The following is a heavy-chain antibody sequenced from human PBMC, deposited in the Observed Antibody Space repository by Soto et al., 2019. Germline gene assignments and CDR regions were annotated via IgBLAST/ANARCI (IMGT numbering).Heavy chain of an antibody. D-gene: IGHD6-13*01. Sequence: SETLSLTCTVSGGSISSGDYYWSWIRQPPGKGLEWIGYIYYSGSTYYNPSLKSRVTISVDTSKNQFSLKLSSVTAADTAVYYCARDGSAAGTSAFHIWGKGTMVTVS. V-gene: IGHV4-30-4*01. CDR2: IYYSGST. CDR1: GGSISSGDYY. J-gene: IGHJ3*02. CDR3: ARDGSAAGTSAFHI.